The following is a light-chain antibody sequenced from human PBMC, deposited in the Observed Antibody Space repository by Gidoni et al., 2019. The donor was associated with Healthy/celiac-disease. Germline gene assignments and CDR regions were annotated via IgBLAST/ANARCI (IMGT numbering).Light chain of an antibody. J-gene: IGKJ1*01. CDR3: QQYNNWPPWT. V-gene: IGKV3-15*01. CDR1: QSVSNN. CDR2: GAS. Sequence: EIVMTQSPATLSVSPGERATLSCRASQSVSNNLAWYQQKPGQAPRLRIYGASTRATGIPARFSGSGSGTEFTLTISSLQSEDFAVYYCQQYNNWPPWTFGQXTKVEMK.